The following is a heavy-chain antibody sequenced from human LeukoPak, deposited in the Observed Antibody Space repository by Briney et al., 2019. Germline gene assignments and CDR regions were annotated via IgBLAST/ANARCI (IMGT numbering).Heavy chain of an antibody. Sequence: SETLSLTCAVSGGSISSNSYYWGWIRQPPGKGLEWIGSIYYSGSTYYNPSLKSRVTISVDTPKNQFSLKLSSVTAADTAVYYCARVMGDTAMVSDAFDIWGQGTMVTVSS. D-gene: IGHD5-18*01. CDR3: ARVMGDTAMVSDAFDI. CDR1: GGSISSNSYY. J-gene: IGHJ3*02. CDR2: IYYSGST. V-gene: IGHV4-39*07.